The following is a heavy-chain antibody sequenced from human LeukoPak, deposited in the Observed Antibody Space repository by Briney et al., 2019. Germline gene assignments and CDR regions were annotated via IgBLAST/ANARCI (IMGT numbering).Heavy chain of an antibody. D-gene: IGHD3-9*01. Sequence: SETLSLTCTASGDSITNSNFYWGWIRQSPGKGLEWIRSIFHSGSTNYNPSLKSRVTISVDTSKNQFYLGVRSVTAAETALYYCAGRGIVTGYFDFWGRGTLVTVSS. CDR3: AGRGIVTGYFDF. CDR2: IFHSGST. V-gene: IGHV4-39*01. J-gene: IGHJ4*02. CDR1: GDSITNSNFY.